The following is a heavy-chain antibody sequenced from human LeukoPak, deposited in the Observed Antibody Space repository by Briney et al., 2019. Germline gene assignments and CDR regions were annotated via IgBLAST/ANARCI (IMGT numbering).Heavy chain of an antibody. CDR1: GYSFATYW. J-gene: IGHJ4*02. V-gene: IGHV5-51*01. CDR2: IYPGDSDT. D-gene: IGHD6-19*01. CDR3: ARLDSIAVGTFDC. Sequence: GESLKISCKVSGYSFATYWIGWVRQMPGKGLEWMGIIYPGDSDTRYSPSFQGQVTISADKSISTAYLQWSSLKASDTAMYYCARLDSIAVGTFDCWGQGTLVTVSS.